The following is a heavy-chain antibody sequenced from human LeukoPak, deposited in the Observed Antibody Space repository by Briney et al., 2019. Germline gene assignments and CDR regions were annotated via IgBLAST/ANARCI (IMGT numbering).Heavy chain of an antibody. J-gene: IGHJ3*02. CDR1: GFTFSSYA. V-gene: IGHV3-23*01. D-gene: IGHD4-17*01. CDR3: AKDLTVTTRGDALDI. CDR2: LSGSGDNT. Sequence: RGGSLRLSCAASGFTFSSYAMSWVRQAPGKGLEWVSSLSGSGDNTYYADSVKGRFTISRDNSKNTLYLQMNSLRVEDTAVYYCAKDLTVTTRGDALDIWGQGTVVTVSS.